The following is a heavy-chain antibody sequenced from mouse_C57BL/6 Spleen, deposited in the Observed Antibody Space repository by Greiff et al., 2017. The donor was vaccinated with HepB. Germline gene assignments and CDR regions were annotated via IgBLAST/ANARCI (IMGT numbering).Heavy chain of an antibody. J-gene: IGHJ4*01. Sequence: QVQLQQSGPELVKPGASVKISCKASGYAFSSSWMNWVKQRPGKGLEWIGRIYPGDGDTNYNGKFKGKATLTADKSSSTAYMQLSSLTSEDSAVYFRAKSQSRGAMDYWGQGTSVTVSS. CDR3: AKSQSRGAMDY. V-gene: IGHV1-82*01. CDR2: IYPGDGDT. CDR1: GYAFSSSW.